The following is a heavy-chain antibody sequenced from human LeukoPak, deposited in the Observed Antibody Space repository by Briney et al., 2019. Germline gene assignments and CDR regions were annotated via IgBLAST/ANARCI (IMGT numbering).Heavy chain of an antibody. Sequence: PSETLSLTCAVSVGSINSGNWWSWVRQPPGKGLGWIAEIYHSGSTNYNPSLRSRVTISVDKSKNQFSLKLSSVTAADTAVYYCASKRHGSRSAAFDIWGQETVVTVSS. J-gene: IGHJ3*02. CDR3: ASKRHGSRSAAFDI. CDR1: VGSINSGNW. V-gene: IGHV4-4*02. D-gene: IGHD3-10*01. CDR2: IYHSGST.